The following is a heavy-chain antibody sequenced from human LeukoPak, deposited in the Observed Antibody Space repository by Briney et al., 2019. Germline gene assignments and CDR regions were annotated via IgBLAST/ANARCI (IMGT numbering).Heavy chain of an antibody. V-gene: IGHV4-39*01. Sequence: KPSETLSLTCTVSGGSISSSSYYWGWIRQPPGKGLEWIGSIYYSGSTYYKPSLKSRVTISVDMSKNQFSLRLTSVTAADTAVYYCARRSSSAWVFDYWGQGTLVTVSS. D-gene: IGHD6-19*01. J-gene: IGHJ4*02. CDR1: GGSISSSSYY. CDR2: IYYSGST. CDR3: ARRSSSAWVFDY.